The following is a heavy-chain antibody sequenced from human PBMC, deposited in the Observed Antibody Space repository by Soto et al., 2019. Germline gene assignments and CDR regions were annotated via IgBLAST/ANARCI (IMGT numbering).Heavy chain of an antibody. D-gene: IGHD1-26*01. V-gene: IGHV1-2*02. CDR2: INPNSGGT. J-gene: IGHJ6*02. CDR3: ARTSTGSYDGFYYYYGMDV. CDR1: GYTFTGYY. Sequence: ASVKVSCKASGYTFTGYYMHWVRQAPGQGLEWMGWINPNSGGTNYAQKFQGRVTMTRDTSISTAYMELSRLRSDDTAVYYCARTSTGSYDGFYYYYGMDVWGQGTTVTVSS.